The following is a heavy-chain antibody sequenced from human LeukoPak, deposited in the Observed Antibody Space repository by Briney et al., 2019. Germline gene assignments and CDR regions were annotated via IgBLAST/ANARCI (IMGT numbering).Heavy chain of an antibody. Sequence: SETLSLTWTVSGGSVSSGSYYWSWIRQPPGKGLEWIGYIYYSGSTNYNPSLKSRVTISVDTSKNQFSLKLSSVTAADTAVYYCARADIVATIGDYWGQGTLVTVSS. V-gene: IGHV4-61*01. CDR2: IYYSGST. D-gene: IGHD5-12*01. J-gene: IGHJ4*02. CDR1: GGSVSSGSYY. CDR3: ARADIVATIGDY.